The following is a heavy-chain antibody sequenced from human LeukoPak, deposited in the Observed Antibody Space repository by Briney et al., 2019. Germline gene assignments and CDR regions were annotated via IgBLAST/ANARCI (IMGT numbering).Heavy chain of an antibody. J-gene: IGHJ5*02. CDR3: ARSRPVRSPNWFDP. Sequence: VASVKVSCKASGYTFTGYYMHWVRQAPGQGLEWMGWINPNSGGTNYAQKFQGRVTMTRDTSISAAYMELSRLRSDDTAVYYCARSRPVRSPNWFDPWGQGTLVTVSS. D-gene: IGHD3-10*01. V-gene: IGHV1-2*02. CDR2: INPNSGGT. CDR1: GYTFTGYY.